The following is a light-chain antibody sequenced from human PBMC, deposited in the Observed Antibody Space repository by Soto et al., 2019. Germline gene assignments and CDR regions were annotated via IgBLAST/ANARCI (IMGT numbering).Light chain of an antibody. J-gene: IGKJ1*01. Sequence: EIVMTQSPVTLSVSPGERATLSCRASQSVGSNLAWYQQKPGQAPRLLIYGASSRATGIPARFSASGSGTEFTLTISGLQSEDFAVYSCQHYNNWPPLGTFGQGTKVEIK. CDR2: GAS. CDR3: QHYNNWPPLGT. V-gene: IGKV3-15*01. CDR1: QSVGSN.